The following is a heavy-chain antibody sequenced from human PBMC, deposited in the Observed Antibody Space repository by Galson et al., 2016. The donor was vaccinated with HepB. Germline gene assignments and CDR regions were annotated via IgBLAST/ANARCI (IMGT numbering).Heavy chain of an antibody. J-gene: IGHJ6*02. Sequence: SVKVSCKASGGTFSSYAISWVRQAPGQGLEWMGGITPIFGTTNYAQRFQGRITITADESTSTAYMELSSLRSGDTAVYYCARDSAVGATEFYFGMDVWGQGTTVIVSS. CDR2: ITPIFGTT. CDR1: GGTFSSYA. D-gene: IGHD1-26*01. V-gene: IGHV1-69*13. CDR3: ARDSAVGATEFYFGMDV.